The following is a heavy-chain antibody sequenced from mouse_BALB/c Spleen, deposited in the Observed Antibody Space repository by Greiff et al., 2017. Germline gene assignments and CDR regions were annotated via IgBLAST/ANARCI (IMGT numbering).Heavy chain of an antibody. Sequence: QVQLKESGAELVRPGTSVKVSCKASGYAFTNYLIEWVKQRPGQGLEWIGVINPGSGGTNYNEKFKGKATLTVDTSSSTAYVDLSSLTSEDSAVYYCARWLLRSYYAMDYWGQGTSVTVSS. CDR2: INPGSGGT. J-gene: IGHJ4*01. CDR1: GYAFTNYL. V-gene: IGHV1-54*01. CDR3: ARWLLRSYYAMDY. D-gene: IGHD2-3*01.